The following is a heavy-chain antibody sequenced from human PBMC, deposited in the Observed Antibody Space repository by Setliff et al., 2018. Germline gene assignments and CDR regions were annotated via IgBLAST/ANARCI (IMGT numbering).Heavy chain of an antibody. V-gene: IGHV4-34*01. J-gene: IGHJ5*02. D-gene: IGHD6-6*01. Sequence: PSETLSLTCTAYGGTFSDYYWTWIRQPPGKGLEWIGEINHSGTTNYNPFLKSRVTISVDTSKNQFSMTMSSVTAADAAVYYCARGRNVAARLLDTWGQGSRVTVPQ. CDR3: ARGRNVAARLLDT. CDR1: GGTFSDYY. CDR2: INHSGTT.